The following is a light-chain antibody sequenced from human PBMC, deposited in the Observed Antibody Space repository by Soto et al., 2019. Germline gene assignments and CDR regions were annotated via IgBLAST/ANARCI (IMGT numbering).Light chain of an antibody. Sequence: QSVLTQPPSASGSPGQSVTISCTGTKSDIGVYDFVSWYQHHPGKAPRLIIYEVVQRPSGVPDRFSGSKSGNTASLTVSGLQAADEADYYCSSYTSGSTLPWVFGTGTKVTVL. CDR3: SSYTSGSTLPWV. CDR2: EVV. J-gene: IGLJ1*01. CDR1: KSDIGVYDF. V-gene: IGLV2-8*01.